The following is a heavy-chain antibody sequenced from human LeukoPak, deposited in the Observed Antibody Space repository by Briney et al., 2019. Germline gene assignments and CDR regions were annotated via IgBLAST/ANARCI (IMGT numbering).Heavy chain of an antibody. CDR1: GGSFSGYY. V-gene: IGHV4-34*01. J-gene: IGHJ6*03. CDR2: INHSGST. Sequence: PSETLSLTCAVYGGSFSGYYWSWIRQPPGKGLEWIGEINHSGSTNYNPSLKSRVTISVDTSKNQFSLKLSSVTAADTAVYYCARVGSYRSEYLYYYYYMDVWGKGTTVTVSS. CDR3: ARVGSYRSEYLYYYYYMDV. D-gene: IGHD3-16*02.